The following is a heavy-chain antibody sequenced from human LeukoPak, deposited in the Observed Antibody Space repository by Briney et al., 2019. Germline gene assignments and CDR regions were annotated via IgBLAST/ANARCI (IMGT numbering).Heavy chain of an antibody. CDR2: IYYSGST. V-gene: IGHV4-59*01. CDR1: GGSISSYY. Sequence: PSETLSLTCTVSGGSISSYYWSWIRQPPGKGLEWIGYIYYSGSTNYNPSLKSRVTISVDTSKNQFSLKLSSVTAADTAVYYCARSDPDVASAFDYXGQXTLXXVSS. CDR3: ARSDPDVASAFDY. D-gene: IGHD6-25*01. J-gene: IGHJ4*02.